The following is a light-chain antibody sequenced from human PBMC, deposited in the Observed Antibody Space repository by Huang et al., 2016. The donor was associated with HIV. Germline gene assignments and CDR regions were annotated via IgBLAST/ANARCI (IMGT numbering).Light chain of an antibody. Sequence: EIVMTQSPATLSVSPGERVIVSCRASESVGSSLAWYQQKPGQGPRHLIDGASTRDSSVPPRFSGSGSGTEFTLSISGLQYADFAVYYCQQYDKWPPLLTFGGGTKVEIK. J-gene: IGKJ4*01. V-gene: IGKV3-15*01. CDR3: QQYDKWPPLLT. CDR1: ESVGSS. CDR2: GAS.